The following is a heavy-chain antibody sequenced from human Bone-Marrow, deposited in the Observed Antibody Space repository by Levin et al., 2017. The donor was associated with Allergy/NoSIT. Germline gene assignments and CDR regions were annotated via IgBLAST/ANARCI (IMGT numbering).Heavy chain of an antibody. CDR1: GFTVSSNY. Sequence: GGSLRLSCAASGFTVSSNYMSWVRQAPGKGLEWVSVMYDGGSIYYADSVKGRFTISRDNSKNTLYLQMSSLRVEDTAVYYCARGSSDGDYAFYWGQGTLVTVSS. V-gene: IGHV3-53*01. CDR2: MYDGGSI. D-gene: IGHD4-17*01. CDR3: ARGSSDGDYAFY. J-gene: IGHJ4*02.